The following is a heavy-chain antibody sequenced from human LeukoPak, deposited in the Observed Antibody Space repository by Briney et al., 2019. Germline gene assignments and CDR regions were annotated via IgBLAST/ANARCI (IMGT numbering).Heavy chain of an antibody. D-gene: IGHD3-10*01. CDR2: IYYSGST. V-gene: IGHV4-30-4*01. CDR3: ASGRNYYGSGSYYRDTDF. CDR1: GGSISSGDYY. Sequence: SETLSLTCTVSGGSISSGDYYWSWIRQPPGKGLEWIGYIYYSGSTYYNPSLKSRVTISVDTSKNQFSLKLSSVTAADTAVYYCASGRNYYGSGSYYRDTDFWGQGTLVTVSS. J-gene: IGHJ4*02.